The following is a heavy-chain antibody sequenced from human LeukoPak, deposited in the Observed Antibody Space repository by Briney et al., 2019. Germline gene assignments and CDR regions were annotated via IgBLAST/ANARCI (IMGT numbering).Heavy chain of an antibody. J-gene: IGHJ4*02. Sequence: GGSLRLSCAASGFTFSSYAMSWVRQAPGKGLEWVSAISGSGGSTYYADSVKGRFTISRDNSKNTLYLQMNSLRAEVTAVYYCAKGAGDSSRWYAIFDYWGQGTLVTVSS. CDR2: ISGSGGST. CDR3: AKGAGDSSRWYAIFDY. CDR1: GFTFSSYA. V-gene: IGHV3-23*01. D-gene: IGHD6-13*01.